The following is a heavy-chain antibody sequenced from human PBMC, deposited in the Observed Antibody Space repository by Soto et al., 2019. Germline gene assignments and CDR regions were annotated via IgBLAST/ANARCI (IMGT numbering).Heavy chain of an antibody. CDR2: ISDDGTNK. V-gene: IGHV3-30-3*01. Sequence: PGGSLRLSCAASGLTFSSYAMHWVRQAPGKGLEWVAVISDDGTNKYYTDSVKGRFTISRDNSKNTLYLQMNSLRAEDTAVYYCAREWRPGESDNLRFLEWFHPYYYYGMDVWAQGTTVTVSS. CDR1: GLTFSSYA. J-gene: IGHJ6*02. D-gene: IGHD3-3*01. CDR3: AREWRPGESDNLRFLEWFHPYYYYGMDV.